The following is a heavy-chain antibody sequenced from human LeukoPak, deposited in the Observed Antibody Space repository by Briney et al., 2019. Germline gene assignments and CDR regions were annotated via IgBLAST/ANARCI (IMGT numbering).Heavy chain of an antibody. J-gene: IGHJ5*02. CDR1: GFTFSSYG. CDR2: IWYDGSNK. D-gene: IGHD7-27*01. V-gene: IGHV3-30*02. Sequence: GGSLRLSCAASGFTFSSYGMHWVRQAPGKGLEWVAFIWYDGSNKYSADSVKCRFTITTDNSKNTLYLQMNSLRAEDTPVYYCATPGDPWGQGTLATVSS. CDR3: ATPGDP.